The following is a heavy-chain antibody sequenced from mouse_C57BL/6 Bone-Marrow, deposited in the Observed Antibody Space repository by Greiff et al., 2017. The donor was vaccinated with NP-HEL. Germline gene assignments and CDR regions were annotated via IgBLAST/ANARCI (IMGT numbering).Heavy chain of an antibody. J-gene: IGHJ4*01. CDR2: IDPETGGT. Sequence: QVQLQQSGAELVRPGASVTLSCKASGYTFTDHEMHWVKQTPVHGLEWIGAIDPETGGTAHNQKFKGKAILTADKSSSTAYMELRSLTSEDSAVYYCTEGDYWGQGTSVTVSS. CDR1: GYTFTDHE. V-gene: IGHV1-15*01. CDR3: TEGDY.